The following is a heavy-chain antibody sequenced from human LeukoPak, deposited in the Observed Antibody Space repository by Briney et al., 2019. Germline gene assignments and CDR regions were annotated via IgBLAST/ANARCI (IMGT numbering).Heavy chain of an antibody. D-gene: IGHD2-2*01. CDR3: AKEILPAALLQDAFDI. CDR2: ISGSGGST. CDR1: GFTFSSYA. J-gene: IGHJ3*02. Sequence: PGGSLRLSCAASGFTFSSYAMSWVRQAPGKGLEWVSAISGSGGSTYYADSVKGRFTISRDNSKNTLYLQMNSLRAEDTAVYYCAKEILPAALLQDAFDIWGQGTMVTVSS. V-gene: IGHV3-23*01.